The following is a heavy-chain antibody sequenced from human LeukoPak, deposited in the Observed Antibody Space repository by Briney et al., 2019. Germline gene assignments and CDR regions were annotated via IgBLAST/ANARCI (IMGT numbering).Heavy chain of an antibody. V-gene: IGHV4-61*02. CDR1: GGSISSGSYY. J-gene: IGHJ4*02. Sequence: SETLSLTCTVSGGSISSGSYYWSWIRQPAGKGLEWIGRIYTSGSTNYNPSLKSRVTISVDTSKNQFSLKLSSVTAADTAVYYCARGRVGGYDAYYFDYWGQGTLVTVSS. D-gene: IGHD5-12*01. CDR3: ARGRVGGYDAYYFDY. CDR2: IYTSGST.